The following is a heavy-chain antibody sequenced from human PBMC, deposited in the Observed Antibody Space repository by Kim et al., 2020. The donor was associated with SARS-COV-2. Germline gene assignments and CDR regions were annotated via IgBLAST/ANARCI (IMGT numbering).Heavy chain of an antibody. D-gene: IGHD6-19*01. Sequence: ASVKVSCKASGYTFTSYGISWVRQAPGQGLEWMGWISAYNGNTNYAQKLQGRVTMTTDTSTSTAYMELRSLRSDDTAVYYCARDEGGYSSGWSIDYWGQGTLVTVSS. CDR2: ISAYNGNT. CDR3: ARDEGGYSSGWSIDY. V-gene: IGHV1-18*01. J-gene: IGHJ4*02. CDR1: GYTFTSYG.